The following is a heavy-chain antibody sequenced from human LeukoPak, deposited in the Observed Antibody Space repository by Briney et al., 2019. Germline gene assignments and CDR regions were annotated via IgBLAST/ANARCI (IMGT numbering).Heavy chain of an antibody. D-gene: IGHD2-2*01. CDR2: ISYDGSNK. CDR1: GFTFSSYA. CDR3: ARDLNVVVPAASPFDI. Sequence: GGSLRLSCAASGFTFSSYAMHWVRQAPGKGLEWVAVISYDGSNKYYADSVKGRFTISRDNSKNTLYLQMNSLRAEDTAVYYCARDLNVVVPAASPFDIWGQGTMVTVSS. J-gene: IGHJ3*02. V-gene: IGHV3-30-3*01.